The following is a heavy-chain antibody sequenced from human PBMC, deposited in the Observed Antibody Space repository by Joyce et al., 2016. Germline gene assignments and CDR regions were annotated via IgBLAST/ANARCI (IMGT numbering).Heavy chain of an antibody. CDR1: GSIFSGYA. CDR2: ISYDGPNK. D-gene: IGHD6-13*01. CDR3: ARRSGIPAGRRPGAFDM. Sequence: QEQLEESGGGVVQPGTSLRLSCTASGSIFSGYAMNWVRQVPGKGREWVAIISYDGPNKFYADSVRGRFTISRDNYKNTLFLQMNSLTIEDAGVYYCARRSGIPAGRRPGAFDMWGQGTVVTVSS. V-gene: IGHV3-30*01. J-gene: IGHJ3*02.